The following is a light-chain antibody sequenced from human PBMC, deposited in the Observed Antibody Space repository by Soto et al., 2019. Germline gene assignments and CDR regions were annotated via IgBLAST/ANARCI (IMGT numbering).Light chain of an antibody. CDR2: EVN. CDR1: NSDVGAYKY. V-gene: IGLV2-14*01. Sequence: QSALTQPASVSGSPGQSITISCTGTNSDVGAYKYVSWYQQHPGKAPKLMLYEVNNRPSGVSNRFSGSKSGNTASLTISGLQAEDEADYYCSSFTTTSTQYVFGTGTKVTVL. J-gene: IGLJ1*01. CDR3: SSFTTTSTQYV.